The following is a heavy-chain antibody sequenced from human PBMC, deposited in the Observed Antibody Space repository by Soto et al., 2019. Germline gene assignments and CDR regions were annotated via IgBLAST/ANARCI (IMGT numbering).Heavy chain of an antibody. CDR1: GFTFSSYG. Sequence: QVQLVESGGGVVQPGRSLRLSCAASGFTFSSYGMHWVRQAPGKGLEWVAVIWYDGSDKFYADSVKGRFTISRDNSKNTLYLQMHSLTADDTAVYYCAKGGGTTLPLDSWGQGTLVTVSS. CDR2: IWYDGSDK. D-gene: IGHD1-7*01. CDR3: AKGGGTTLPLDS. J-gene: IGHJ4*02. V-gene: IGHV3-33*06.